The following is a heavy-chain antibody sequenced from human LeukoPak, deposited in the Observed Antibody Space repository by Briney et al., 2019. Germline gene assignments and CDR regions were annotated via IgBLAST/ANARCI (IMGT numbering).Heavy chain of an antibody. CDR2: ISGSGAST. CDR1: GFTFTSYA. CDR3: AKDRGAYNPSFSDY. Sequence: GGSLRLSCAASGFTFTSYAMSWVRQAPGKGLEWVSAISGSGASTYYADSVKGRFTISRDNSKNTLSVQMNSLRAEDTAVYYCAKDRGAYNPSFSDYWGQGALVTVSS. J-gene: IGHJ4*02. D-gene: IGHD5-24*01. V-gene: IGHV3-23*01.